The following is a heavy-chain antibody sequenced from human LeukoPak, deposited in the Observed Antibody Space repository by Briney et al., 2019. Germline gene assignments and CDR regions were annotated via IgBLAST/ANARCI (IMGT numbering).Heavy chain of an antibody. CDR3: ARDQGGSPDRFYYYYGLDV. J-gene: IGHJ6*04. D-gene: IGHD3-16*01. CDR1: GFTFSSYG. V-gene: IGHV3-33*01. CDR2: IWYDGSK. Sequence: QPGRSLRLSCAASGFTFSSYGMHWVRQAPGKGLEWVAVIWYDGSKYYADSVKGRFTISRDNSKNTLYLQMNSLRAEDTAVYYCARDQGGSPDRFYYYYGLDVWGKGTTVTVSS.